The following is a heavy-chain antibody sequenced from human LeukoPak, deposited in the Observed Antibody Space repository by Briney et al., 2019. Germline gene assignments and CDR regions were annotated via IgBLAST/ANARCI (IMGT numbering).Heavy chain of an antibody. CDR2: IQNIGST. CDR1: GGSISSYY. J-gene: IGHJ4*02. Sequence: SETLSLTCTVSGGSISSYYWSWIRQPPGKGLEWIGYIQNIGSTNYNPSLKSRVTMSLDTSKNQFSLKLSSVIAADTAVYFCARLLDPLGFCAGGSCYLDKWGRGTLVTVSS. D-gene: IGHD2-8*02. CDR3: ARLLDPLGFCAGGSCYLDK. V-gene: IGHV4-59*08.